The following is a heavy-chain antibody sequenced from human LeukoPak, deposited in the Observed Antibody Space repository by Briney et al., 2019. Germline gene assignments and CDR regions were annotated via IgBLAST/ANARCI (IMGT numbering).Heavy chain of an antibody. CDR3: ARDYLYSSSWFDY. D-gene: IGHD6-13*01. Sequence: SVKVSCKASGGTFSSYAISWVRQAPGQGLEWMGGIIPIFGTANYAQKFQGRVTITADESTSTAHMELSSLRSEDTAVYYCARDYLYSSSWFDYWGQGTLVTVSS. J-gene: IGHJ4*02. CDR2: IIPIFGTA. CDR1: GGTFSSYA. V-gene: IGHV1-69*13.